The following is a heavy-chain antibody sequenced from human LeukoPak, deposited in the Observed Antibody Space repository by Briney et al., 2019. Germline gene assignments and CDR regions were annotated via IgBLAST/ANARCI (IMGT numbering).Heavy chain of an antibody. Sequence: NPSETLSLTCTVSGSSISSYYWSWIRQPPGKGLEWIGYIHHSGSTYYNPSLKSRVTISVDRSKNQFSLKLSSVTAADTAVYYCARAGYSYGYGYWGQGTLVTVSS. CDR3: ARAGYSYGYGY. J-gene: IGHJ4*02. D-gene: IGHD5-18*01. CDR2: IHHSGST. V-gene: IGHV4-59*12. CDR1: GSSISSYY.